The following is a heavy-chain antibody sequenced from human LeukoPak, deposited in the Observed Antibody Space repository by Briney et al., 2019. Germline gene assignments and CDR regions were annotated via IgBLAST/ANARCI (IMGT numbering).Heavy chain of an antibody. CDR3: ARWKWLSH. J-gene: IGHJ4*02. CDR1: GDSISSYY. CDR2: IYYTGHS. D-gene: IGHD5-24*01. V-gene: IGHV4-59*07. Sequence: PSDTLSLICSVSGDSISSYYWSWIRQPPGKELEWLRNIYYTGHSNYNPSLKSRVNLSEETTKNHFFLKLTTVTAAASAGYYFARWKWLSHWGQGILVTVSS.